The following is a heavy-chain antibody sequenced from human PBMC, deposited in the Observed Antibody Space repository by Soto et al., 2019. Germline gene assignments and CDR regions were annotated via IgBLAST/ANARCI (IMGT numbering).Heavy chain of an antibody. J-gene: IGHJ6*02. Sequence: QLQLQESGPGLVKPSETLSLTCTVSGASISSSRYYWGWVRQPPGKGLEWLGGIYYSGSTSYNPSLKSRVTISVDTSKKRFSLRLSSVAAADTAVYYCARLRTTFHYGMDVWGPGTTVTVSS. CDR3: ARLRTTFHYGMDV. V-gene: IGHV4-39*01. CDR1: GASISSSRYY. CDR2: IYYSGST. D-gene: IGHD1-7*01.